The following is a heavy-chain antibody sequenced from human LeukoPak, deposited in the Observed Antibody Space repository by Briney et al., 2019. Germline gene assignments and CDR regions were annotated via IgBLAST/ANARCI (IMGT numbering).Heavy chain of an antibody. CDR1: RGSFSGYY. J-gene: IGHJ4*02. CDR2: INHSGST. D-gene: IGHD4-17*01. CDR3: AWTTVTTSKGILVY. V-gene: IGHV4-34*01. Sequence: PSETLSLTCAVYRGSFSGYYWSWIGQPPGKGLEWIGEINHSGSTNYNPSLKSRVTISVDTSKNQFSLKLSSVTAADTAVYYWAWTTVTTSKGILVYWGQGTLVTVSS.